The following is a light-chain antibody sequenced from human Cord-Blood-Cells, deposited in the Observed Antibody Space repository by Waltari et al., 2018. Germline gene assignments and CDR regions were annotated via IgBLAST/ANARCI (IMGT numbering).Light chain of an antibody. CDR3: QQYYSTPLP. CDR1: QSVLYSSNNKNY. J-gene: IGKJ4*01. Sequence: DIVMTQSPDSLAVSLGERATINCKSSQSVLYSSNNKNYLAWYQQKPGQPPKLLIYWASTRESGVPDRFSGSGSGTDFPLTISSLQAEDVAVFYCQQYYSTPLPFGGGTKVEIK. CDR2: WAS. V-gene: IGKV4-1*01.